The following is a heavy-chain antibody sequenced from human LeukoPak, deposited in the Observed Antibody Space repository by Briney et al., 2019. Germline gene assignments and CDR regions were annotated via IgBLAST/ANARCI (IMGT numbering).Heavy chain of an antibody. CDR1: GYTFSGYY. Sequence: ASVKVSCKASGYTFSGYYIHWVRQAPGQGLEWMGWINPNSGGTNYAQKFQGRVTMTRDTSISTAYMELSRLRSDDTAVYYCARDPGIAAAGTGYWGQGTLVTVSS. V-gene: IGHV1-2*02. J-gene: IGHJ4*02. CDR3: ARDPGIAAAGTGY. D-gene: IGHD6-13*01. CDR2: INPNSGGT.